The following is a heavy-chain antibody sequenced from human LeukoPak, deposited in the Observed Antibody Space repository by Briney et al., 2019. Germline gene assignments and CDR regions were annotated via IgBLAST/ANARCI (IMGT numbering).Heavy chain of an antibody. V-gene: IGHV3-49*04. CDR3: TRVGVVPAVNTGFDY. CDR1: GFTFGDYA. J-gene: IGHJ4*02. Sequence: GGSLRLSCTASGFTFGDYAMSWVRQAPGKGLEWVGFIRSKAYGGTTEYAASVKGRFTISRDDSKSIAYLQMNSLKTEDTAVHYCTRVGVVPAVNTGFDYWGQGTLVTVSS. D-gene: IGHD2-2*01. CDR2: IRSKAYGGTT.